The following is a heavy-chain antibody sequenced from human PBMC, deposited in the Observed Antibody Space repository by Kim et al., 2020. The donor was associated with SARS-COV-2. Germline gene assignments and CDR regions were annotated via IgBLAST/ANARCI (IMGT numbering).Heavy chain of an antibody. D-gene: IGHD4-4*01. CDR3: ARHPPYSKGAYFDY. Sequence: SPSLKSRVTISVDTSKNPFSLKLSSVTAADTAVYYCARHPPYSKGAYFDYWGQGTLVTVSS. V-gene: IGHV4-39*01. J-gene: IGHJ4*02.